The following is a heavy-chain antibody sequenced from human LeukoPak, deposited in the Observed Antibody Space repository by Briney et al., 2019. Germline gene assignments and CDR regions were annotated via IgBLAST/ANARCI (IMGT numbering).Heavy chain of an antibody. J-gene: IGHJ6*02. D-gene: IGHD5-12*01. CDR3: ASGRGLRSYYYYYGMDV. CDR2: INHSGST. Sequence: PSETLSLTCAVYGGSFSGYYWSWIRQPPGKGVEWIGEINHSGSTNYNPSLKSRVTISVDTSKNQFSLKLSSVTAADTAVYYCASGRGLRSYYYYYGMDVWGQGTTVTVSS. V-gene: IGHV4-34*01. CDR1: GGSFSGYY.